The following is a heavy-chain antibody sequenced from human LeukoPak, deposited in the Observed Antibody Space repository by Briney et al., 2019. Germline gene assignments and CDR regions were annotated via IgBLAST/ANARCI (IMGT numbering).Heavy chain of an antibody. CDR2: VYTSGST. J-gene: IGHJ6*03. CDR1: DGSIRGHF. V-gene: IGHV4-4*09. CDR3: ARHGYNYAYFMDV. D-gene: IGHD5-24*01. Sequence: PSETLSLTCTVSDGSIRGHFWSWIRQPPGKGLEWIGYVYTSGSTNYTPPLKSRVTISIATSKNQFSLKLRSVTAADTAVYYCARHGYNYAYFMDVWGKGTTVTVSS.